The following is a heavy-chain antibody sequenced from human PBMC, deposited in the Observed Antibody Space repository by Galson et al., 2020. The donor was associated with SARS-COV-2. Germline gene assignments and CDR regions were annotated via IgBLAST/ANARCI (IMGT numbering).Heavy chain of an antibody. J-gene: IGHJ6*02. Sequence: SETLSLTCAVSGVSITSNNWWIWVRQPPGRGLEWIGEIHHGRSPNYNPSLRSRVTSSIDTSKNQFSLRLNSVTAADTAVYFCARDPRAYDNALLYYGVDVWGQGTSVTVTS. D-gene: IGHD3-16*01. CDR1: GVSITSNNW. CDR3: ARDPRAYDNALLYYGVDV. CDR2: IHHGRSP. V-gene: IGHV4-4*02.